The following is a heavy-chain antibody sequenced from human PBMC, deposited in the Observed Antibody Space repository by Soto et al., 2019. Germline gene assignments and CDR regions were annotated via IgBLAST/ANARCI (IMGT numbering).Heavy chain of an antibody. D-gene: IGHD4-17*01. Sequence: GASVKVSCKASGYTFTSYYMHWVRQAPGQGLEWMGIINPSGGSTSYAQKFQGRVTMTRDTSTSTVYMELSSLRSEDTAVYYCASSVDYGGSEIMWHYYYMDVWGKGTTVTVSS. CDR3: ASSVDYGGSEIMWHYYYMDV. CDR1: GYTFTSYY. J-gene: IGHJ6*03. V-gene: IGHV1-46*03. CDR2: INPSGGST.